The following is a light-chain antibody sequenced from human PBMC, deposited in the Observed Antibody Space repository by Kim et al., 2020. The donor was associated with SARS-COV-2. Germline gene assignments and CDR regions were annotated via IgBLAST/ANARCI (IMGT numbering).Light chain of an antibody. CDR2: HTS. V-gene: IGLV7-46*01. J-gene: IGLJ2*01. CDR3: LLYYSGVWV. CDR1: TGPVTSGHY. Sequence: PGGTVTLTYDSSTGPVTSGHYHYWFQQKPGQAPRTLIYHTSNKHSWTPGRFSGSLLGGKAALTLSGAQPEDEADYYCLLYYSGVWVFGGGTQLTVL.